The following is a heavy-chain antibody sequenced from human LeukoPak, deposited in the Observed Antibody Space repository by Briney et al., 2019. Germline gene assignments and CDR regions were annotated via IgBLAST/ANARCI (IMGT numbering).Heavy chain of an antibody. Sequence: SETLSLTCAVYGGSFSGYYWSWIRQPPGKGLEWIGKINHSGSTNYNPSLKSRVTISVDTSKNQFSLKLSSVTAADTAVYYCAGSEGIAAAGTRGGSFDYWGQGTLVTVSS. CDR2: INHSGST. CDR1: GGSFSGYY. D-gene: IGHD6-13*01. V-gene: IGHV4-34*01. J-gene: IGHJ4*02. CDR3: AGSEGIAAAGTRGGSFDY.